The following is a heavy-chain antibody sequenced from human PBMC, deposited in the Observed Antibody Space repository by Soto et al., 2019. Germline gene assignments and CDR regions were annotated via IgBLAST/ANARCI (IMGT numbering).Heavy chain of an antibody. CDR1: GFTFSSYA. V-gene: IGHV3-23*01. J-gene: IGHJ3*02. Sequence: EVQLLESGGGLVQPGGSLRLSCAASGFTFSSYAMSWVRQAPGKGLEWVSAISGSGGSTYYADSVKGRFTISRDNSKNTLYLQMNSVRAEDSAVYYCAKDRGSGNDAFDIWGQGTMVTVSS. CDR3: AKDRGSGNDAFDI. D-gene: IGHD3-10*01. CDR2: ISGSGGST.